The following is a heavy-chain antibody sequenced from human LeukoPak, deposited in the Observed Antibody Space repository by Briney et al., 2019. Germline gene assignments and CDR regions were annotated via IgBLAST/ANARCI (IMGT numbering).Heavy chain of an antibody. CDR2: MNPSSGNT. J-gene: IGHJ4*02. CDR1: GYAFATFY. CDR3: ASQTSEYGSSWLPDY. Sequence: GASVKISCKASGYAFATFYIHWVRQATGQGLEWMGWMNPSSGNTVFAQKLQDRVTITADESTSTAYMELSSLRSEDTAVYYCASQTSEYGSSWLPDYWGQGTLVTVSS. V-gene: IGHV1-8*01. D-gene: IGHD6-13*01.